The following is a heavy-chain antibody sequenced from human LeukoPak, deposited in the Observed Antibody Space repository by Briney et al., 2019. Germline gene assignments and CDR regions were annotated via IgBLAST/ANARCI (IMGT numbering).Heavy chain of an antibody. CDR1: GGSISSYY. Sequence: SETLSLTCTVSGGSISSYYWSWIRQPAGKGLEWIGRIYTSGSTNYNPSLKSRVTMSVDTSKNQFSLKLSSVTAADTAVYYCAREGCSSTSCNIDLWGPRTLVTVSS. V-gene: IGHV4-4*07. J-gene: IGHJ2*01. CDR3: AREGCSSTSCNIDL. CDR2: IYTSGST. D-gene: IGHD2-2*01.